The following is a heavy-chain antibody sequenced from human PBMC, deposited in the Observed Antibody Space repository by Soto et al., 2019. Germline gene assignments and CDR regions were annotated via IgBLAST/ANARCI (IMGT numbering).Heavy chain of an antibody. CDR1: GGSISSYY. Sequence: SETLSLTCTVSGGSISSYYWSWIRQPPGKGLEWIGYIYYSGSTNYNPSLKSRVTISVDTSKDQFSLKLSSVTAADTAVYYGARHRYSYGSYYFDYWGQGTLVTVS. CDR2: IYYSGST. J-gene: IGHJ4*02. CDR3: ARHRYSYGSYYFDY. D-gene: IGHD5-18*01. V-gene: IGHV4-59*08.